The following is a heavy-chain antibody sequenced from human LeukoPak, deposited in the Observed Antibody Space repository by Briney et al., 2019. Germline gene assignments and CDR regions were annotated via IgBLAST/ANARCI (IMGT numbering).Heavy chain of an antibody. V-gene: IGHV1-69*13. CDR3: ARGPYYYDSSGYYGPPHFDC. CDR2: IIPIFGTA. Sequence: SVKVSCKASGGTFSSYAISWVRQAPGQGLEWMGGIIPIFGTANYAQKFQGRVTITADESTSTAYMELSSLRSEDTAVYYRARGPYYYDSSGYYGPPHFDCWGQGTLVTVSS. CDR1: GGTFSSYA. J-gene: IGHJ4*02. D-gene: IGHD3-22*01.